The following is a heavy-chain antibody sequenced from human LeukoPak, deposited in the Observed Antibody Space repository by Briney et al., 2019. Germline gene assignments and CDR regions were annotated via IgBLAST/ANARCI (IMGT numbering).Heavy chain of an antibody. D-gene: IGHD6-13*01. CDR1: DGSLSGYW. J-gene: IGHJ4*02. CDR2: INHSGST. Sequence: SETLSLTCAVYDGSLSGYWWSWIRQSPGKGLEWIGEINHSGSTNYNPSLKSRVTISVDTSKNQFSLKLSSVTAADTAVYYCARGRVRSSWYGAFDYWGQGTLVTVSS. CDR3: ARGRVRSSWYGAFDY. V-gene: IGHV4-34*01.